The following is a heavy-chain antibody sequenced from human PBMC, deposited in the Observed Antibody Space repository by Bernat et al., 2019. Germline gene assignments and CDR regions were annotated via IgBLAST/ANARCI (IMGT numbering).Heavy chain of an antibody. CDR2: IYSGGTT. V-gene: IGHV3-53*02. J-gene: IGHJ4*02. CDR3: AKDRWDIVLMVYATYFDY. Sequence: EVQMVETGGGLIQPGGSLRLSCAVSGFTVSSNYISWVRQAPGKGLEWVSVIYSGGTTVYADSVKGRFTVSRDNSKNTLYLQMNSLRAEDTAVYYCAKDRWDIVLMVYATYFDYWGQGTLVTVSS. CDR1: GFTVSSNY. D-gene: IGHD2-8*01.